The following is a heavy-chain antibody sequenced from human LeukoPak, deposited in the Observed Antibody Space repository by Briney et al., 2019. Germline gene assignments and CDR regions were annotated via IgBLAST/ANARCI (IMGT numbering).Heavy chain of an antibody. Sequence: GGSLRLSCAASGFTFNNAWMSWVRQAPGKGLEWVGRIKSKTDGGTTDYAAPVKGRFTISRDDSNYTLYLQMNSLKTEDTAVYYCTAGDYTYYSDYWGQGTLVTVSS. CDR1: GFTFNNAW. CDR3: TAGDYTYYSDY. J-gene: IGHJ4*02. CDR2: IKSKTDGGTT. V-gene: IGHV3-15*01. D-gene: IGHD4-17*01.